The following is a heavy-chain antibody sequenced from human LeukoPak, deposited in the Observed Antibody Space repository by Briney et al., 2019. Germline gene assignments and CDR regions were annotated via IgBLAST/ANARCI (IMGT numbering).Heavy chain of an antibody. CDR3: AKDPGASVSGFHMDV. D-gene: IGHD2-8*02. Sequence: GGSLRLSCAASGFTFRNYGMHWVRQATGKGLEWVSFIWSDGSNRFYADSVKGRFTISRDNSKNMLYLQMDSLRPEDTALYYCAKDPGASVSGFHMDVWGKGTTVIVSS. V-gene: IGHV3-30*02. CDR1: GFTFRNYG. J-gene: IGHJ6*03. CDR2: IWSDGSNR.